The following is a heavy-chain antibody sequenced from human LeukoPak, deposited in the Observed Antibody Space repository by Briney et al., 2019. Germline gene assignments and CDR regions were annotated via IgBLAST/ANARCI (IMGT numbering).Heavy chain of an antibody. CDR2: IIPIFGTA. D-gene: IGHD5-18*01. Sequence: SVKVSCKASGGTFSSYAISWVRQAPGQGLEWMGGIIPIFGTANYAQKFQGRVTITADESTSTAYMELSSLRSEDTAVYYCARGVDGYPNAFDIWGQGTMVTVSS. J-gene: IGHJ3*02. CDR1: GGTFSSYA. V-gene: IGHV1-69*13. CDR3: ARGVDGYPNAFDI.